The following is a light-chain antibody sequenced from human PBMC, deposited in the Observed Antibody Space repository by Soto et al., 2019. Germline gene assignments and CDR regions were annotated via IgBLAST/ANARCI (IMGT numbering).Light chain of an antibody. CDR2: IAS. CDR1: QGISNY. Sequence: IWMTQSPSVVSASVGDRVTITCRASQGISNYLAWFQQKPGKVPKRLIYIASTLQSGVPSRFSGSGSGTEFNITISSLQPEDFATYYCLQHYNYPRTFGQGTKVDIK. V-gene: IGKV1-17*03. J-gene: IGKJ1*01. CDR3: LQHYNYPRT.